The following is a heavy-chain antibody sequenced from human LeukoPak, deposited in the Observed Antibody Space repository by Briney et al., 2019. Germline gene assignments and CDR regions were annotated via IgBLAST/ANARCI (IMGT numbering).Heavy chain of an antibody. J-gene: IGHJ4*02. V-gene: IGHV3-7*01. Sequence: GGSLRLSCAASGFTFSTYWMTWVRQAPGRGLEWVDTIKQDGNEKYYVDSVKGRFTISRDNAKNSLSLQMSSLRGEDTAVYYCARGLTTYDYWGQGTLVTVSS. CDR1: GFTFSTYW. D-gene: IGHD1-14*01. CDR2: IKQDGNEK. CDR3: ARGLTTYDY.